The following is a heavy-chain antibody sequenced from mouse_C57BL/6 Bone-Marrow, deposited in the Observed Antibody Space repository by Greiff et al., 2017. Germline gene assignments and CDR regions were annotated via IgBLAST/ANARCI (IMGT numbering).Heavy chain of an antibody. V-gene: IGHV1-4*01. CDR1: GYTFTSYT. D-gene: IGHD2-4*01. CDR3: ARLYYDYDGFAY. CDR2: INPSSGYT. Sequence: QVTLKESGAELARPGASVKMSCKASGYTFTSYTMHWVKQRPGQGLEWIGYINPSSGYTKYNQKFKDKATLTADKSSSTAYMQLSSLTSEDSAVYYCARLYYDYDGFAYWGQGTLVTVSA. J-gene: IGHJ3*01.